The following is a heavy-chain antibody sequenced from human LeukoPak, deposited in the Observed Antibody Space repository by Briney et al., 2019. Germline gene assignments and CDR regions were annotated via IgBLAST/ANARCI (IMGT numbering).Heavy chain of an antibody. Sequence: PGGSLRLSCAASGFTCSNYEMNWVRQAPGKGLEWVSYISGGGPGIYYADSVRGRFTISRDNAKNSLFLQMNSLRAEDTAVYYCARVYRDSSGYHNWFDTRGQGTLVTVSS. D-gene: IGHD3-22*01. CDR3: ARVYRDSSGYHNWFDT. CDR1: GFTCSNYE. J-gene: IGHJ5*02. V-gene: IGHV3-48*03. CDR2: ISGGGPGI.